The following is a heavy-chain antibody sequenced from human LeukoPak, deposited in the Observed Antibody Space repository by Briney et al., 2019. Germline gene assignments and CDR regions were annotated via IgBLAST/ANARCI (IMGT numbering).Heavy chain of an antibody. CDR2: ITSSSSYI. J-gene: IGHJ6*03. V-gene: IGHV3-21*01. Sequence: NPGGSLRLSCAASGFTFSSYAMSWVRQAPGKGLEWVSSITSSSSYIYYADSMKGRFTISRDNAKNSLYLQMNSLRAEDTAVYYCARDFGGSILRENYMDVWGKGTTVTVSS. D-gene: IGHD2-8*01. CDR1: GFTFSSYA. CDR3: ARDFGGSILRENYMDV.